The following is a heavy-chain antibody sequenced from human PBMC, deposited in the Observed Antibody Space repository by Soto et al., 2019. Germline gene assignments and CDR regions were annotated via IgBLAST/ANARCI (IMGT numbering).Heavy chain of an antibody. CDR3: ARGLGREYHDNRGYFHLDY. J-gene: IGHJ4*02. Sequence: GGSLRLSCTASGFTVSSTYLTGVRQAPGKGLKWVSVLYPDGRAYYANSVRGRFTISTDNSQNSVSLQMNTLRAEDTAIYYCARGLGREYHDNRGYFHLDYWGQGTLVTVSS. D-gene: IGHD3-22*01. V-gene: IGHV3-53*01. CDR1: GFTVSSTY. CDR2: LYPDGRA.